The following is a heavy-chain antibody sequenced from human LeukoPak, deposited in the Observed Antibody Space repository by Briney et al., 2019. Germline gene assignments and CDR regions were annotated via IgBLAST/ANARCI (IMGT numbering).Heavy chain of an antibody. Sequence: GASVKVSCKASGGTFSSYAISWVRQAPGQGLEWMGGIIPIFGTANYAQKFQGRVTITADESTSTAYMELSSLRSEDTAVYYCARAEGRVGATGFDYWGQGTLVTVSS. CDR3: ARAEGRVGATGFDY. J-gene: IGHJ4*02. V-gene: IGHV1-69*13. CDR1: GGTFSSYA. CDR2: IIPIFGTA. D-gene: IGHD1-26*01.